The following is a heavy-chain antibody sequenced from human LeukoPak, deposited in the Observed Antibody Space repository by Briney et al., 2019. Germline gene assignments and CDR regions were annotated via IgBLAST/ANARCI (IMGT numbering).Heavy chain of an antibody. Sequence: GGSLRLSCAASRFNVNNYWMHWVRQAPGKGLLWVSRINEDGRVTSYAGSVRGRLTISRDSVENTLHLQMNSLRAEDTAVYYCVKDFGGNSDYWGQGTLVTVSS. J-gene: IGHJ4*02. CDR2: INEDGRVT. D-gene: IGHD4-23*01. CDR3: VKDFGGNSDY. CDR1: RFNVNNYW. V-gene: IGHV3-74*01.